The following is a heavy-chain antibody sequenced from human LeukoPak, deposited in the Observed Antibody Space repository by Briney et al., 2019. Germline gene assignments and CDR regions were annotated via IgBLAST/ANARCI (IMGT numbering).Heavy chain of an antibody. CDR3: ARWLVNCHSSTCYQPFDY. Sequence: GESLKISCKGSGYSFTSYWIGWLRQMPGKGLEWMGINYPGDSDTRYSPSFRGQVTISADKSTSTAYLQWSSLKASDTALYYCARWLVNCHSSTCYQPFDYWGQGTLVTVSS. D-gene: IGHD2-2*01. J-gene: IGHJ4*02. V-gene: IGHV5-51*01. CDR1: GYSFTSYW. CDR2: NYPGDSDT.